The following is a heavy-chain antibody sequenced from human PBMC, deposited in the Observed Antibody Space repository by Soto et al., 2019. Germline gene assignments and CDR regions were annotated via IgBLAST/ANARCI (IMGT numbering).Heavy chain of an antibody. V-gene: IGHV3-33*01. CDR3: ARDRDPMTTVTEIGC. D-gene: IGHD4-17*01. CDR2: IWYDGSNK. Sequence: QVQLVESGGGVVQPGRSLRLSCAASGFTFSNYGMHWVRQVPGKGLEWVAVIWYDGSNKYYGDSVKGRFTISRDNSKNTLYLQMNSLRGEDMAVYYCARDRDPMTTVTEIGCWGQGTLVTVSS. J-gene: IGHJ4*02. CDR1: GFTFSNYG.